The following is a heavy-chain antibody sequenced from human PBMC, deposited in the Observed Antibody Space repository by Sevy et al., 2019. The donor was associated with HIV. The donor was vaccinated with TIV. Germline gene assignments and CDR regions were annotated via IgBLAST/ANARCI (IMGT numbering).Heavy chain of an antibody. CDR2: IWYDGTNK. Sequence: GGSLRLSCEASGFTFSTYGMHWVRQAPGKGLEWVAVIWYDGTNKEYADSVKGRFTISRDNSKNTLYLQMNSLRAEDTAVYYCAREDIRVAGIGYYFHSWGQGTLVTVSS. CDR3: AREDIRVAGIGYYFHS. J-gene: IGHJ4*02. D-gene: IGHD6-19*01. V-gene: IGHV3-33*01. CDR1: GFTFSTYG.